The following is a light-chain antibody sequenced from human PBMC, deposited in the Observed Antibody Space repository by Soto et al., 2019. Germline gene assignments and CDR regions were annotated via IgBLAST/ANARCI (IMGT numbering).Light chain of an antibody. CDR1: SSDVGGYNY. J-gene: IGLJ1*01. V-gene: IGLV2-14*01. CDR3: SSYTSITRV. CDR2: DVS. Sequence: QSALTQPASVSGSPGQSITISCTGTSSDVGGYNYVSWYQQHPGKAPKLMIYDVSNRPSGVSNRFSGSKSGNTASLTISGLQAEDEADYYCSSYTSITRVFGTGTKLTVL.